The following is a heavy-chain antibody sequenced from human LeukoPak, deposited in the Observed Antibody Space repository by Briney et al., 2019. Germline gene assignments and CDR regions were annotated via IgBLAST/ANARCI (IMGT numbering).Heavy chain of an antibody. CDR2: IYYSGST. CDR3: QITMIVVVITTFLYYYYGMDV. D-gene: IGHD3-22*01. Sequence: SETLSLTCAVYGGSFSGYYWSWIRQPPGKGLEWIGYIYYSGSTNYNPSLKSRVTISVDTSKNQFSLKLSSVTAADTAVYYCQITMIVVVITTFLYYYYGMDVWGQGTTVTVSS. J-gene: IGHJ6*02. V-gene: IGHV4-59*01. CDR1: GGSFSGYY.